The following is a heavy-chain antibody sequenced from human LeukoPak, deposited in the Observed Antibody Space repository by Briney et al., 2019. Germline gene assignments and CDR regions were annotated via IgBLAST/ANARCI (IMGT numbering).Heavy chain of an antibody. V-gene: IGHV4-31*03. CDR3: ARHMYGRWGINDY. CDR1: GDSISSGGYY. D-gene: IGHD3-10*01. Sequence: PSETLSLTCTVPGDSISSGGYYWSWIRQHPGKGLEWIGYIYYSGSTYYNPSLKSRVTISVDTSKNQFSLKLSSVTAADTAVYYCARHMYGRWGINDYWGQGTLVTVSS. CDR2: IYYSGST. J-gene: IGHJ4*02.